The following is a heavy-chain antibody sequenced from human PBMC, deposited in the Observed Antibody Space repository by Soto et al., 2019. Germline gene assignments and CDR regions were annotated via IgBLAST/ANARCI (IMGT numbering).Heavy chain of an antibody. D-gene: IGHD5-12*01. J-gene: IGHJ4*02. V-gene: IGHV5-51*01. CDR2: IYPGDSDT. CDR3: ARHSLATQPGDY. Sequence: GESLKISCKASGYSFSTYWIAWVRQRPRKGLDWMGIIYPGDSDTGYSPSFQGQVTISVDNSIDTAYLEWTTLRASDSAMYYCARHSLATQPGDYWGQGTRVTVSS. CDR1: GYSFSTYW.